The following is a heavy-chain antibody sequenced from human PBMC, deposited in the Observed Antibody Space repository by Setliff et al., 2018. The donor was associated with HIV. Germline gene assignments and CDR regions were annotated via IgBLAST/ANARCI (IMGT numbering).Heavy chain of an antibody. CDR1: GDSIGYYY. Sequence: KTSETLSLTCTVSGDSIGYYYWSWIRQPAGRGLEWMGRIHTSGSTNYNPSLTRRVTLSVDTSTNQFSLKLTSVTAADTAVFYCAREFYHYDSSDYYSDYYDYYMDVWGKGTTVTVSS. CDR2: IHTSGST. CDR3: AREFYHYDSSDYYSDYYDYYMDV. D-gene: IGHD3-22*01. J-gene: IGHJ6*03. V-gene: IGHV4-4*07.